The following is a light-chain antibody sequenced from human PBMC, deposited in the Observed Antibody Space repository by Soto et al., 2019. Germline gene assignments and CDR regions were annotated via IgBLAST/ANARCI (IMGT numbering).Light chain of an antibody. CDR1: QGISSY. V-gene: IGKV1-9*01. Sequence: DIQLTQSPSFLSASVGDRVTITCRASQGISSYLAWYQQKPGKAPKLLIYTASTLQSGVPLRFSGSGSGTEFTLTISSLQPEDFATYYCQQLNSYPITFDQGTRLEIK. CDR2: TAS. CDR3: QQLNSYPIT. J-gene: IGKJ5*01.